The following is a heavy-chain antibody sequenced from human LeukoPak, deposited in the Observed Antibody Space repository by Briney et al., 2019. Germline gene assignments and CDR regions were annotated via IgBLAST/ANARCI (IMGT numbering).Heavy chain of an antibody. CDR2: ISSSGSTI. J-gene: IGHJ4*02. CDR3: ARDADTAMVTGRFDK. CDR1: GFTFSSYE. Sequence: GGSLRLSCAASGFTFSSYEMNWVRQAPGKGLEWVSYISSSGSTIYYADSVKGRFAISRDNAKDSLYLQMNSLRAEDTAVYYCARDADTAMVTGRFDKWGQGTLVTVSS. V-gene: IGHV3-48*03. D-gene: IGHD5-18*01.